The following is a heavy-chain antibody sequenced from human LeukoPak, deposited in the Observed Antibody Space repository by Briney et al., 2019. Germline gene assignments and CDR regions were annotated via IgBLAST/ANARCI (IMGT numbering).Heavy chain of an antibody. CDR2: IWYDGNNK. CDR3: ARALSGVLSAAVGGDAFDI. D-gene: IGHD3-16*01. V-gene: IGHV3-33*01. CDR1: GFTFFSNYA. Sequence: GGSLRLSCAASGFTFFSNYAMHWVRQAPGKGLEWMAVIWYDGNNKYYADSVKGRFTISRDNSKNTLYLQINSLRAEDTAVYYCARALSGVLSAAVGGDAFDIWGQGTMVTVSS. J-gene: IGHJ3*02.